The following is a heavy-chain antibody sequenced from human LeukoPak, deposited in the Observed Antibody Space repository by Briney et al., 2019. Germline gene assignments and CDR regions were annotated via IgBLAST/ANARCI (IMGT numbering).Heavy chain of an antibody. Sequence: SETLSLTCTVSGASFNSDDQYWNWICQSRGKGLEWIGSIHPSGMLYNNPSLESRVTMSRDTSKNQFSLNLNSVTAADTAVYFCSRGLDSRKLGYWGQGILVTVSS. D-gene: IGHD3-22*01. CDR2: IHPSGML. V-gene: IGHV4-31*03. CDR1: GASFNSDDQY. CDR3: SRGLDSRKLGY. J-gene: IGHJ4*02.